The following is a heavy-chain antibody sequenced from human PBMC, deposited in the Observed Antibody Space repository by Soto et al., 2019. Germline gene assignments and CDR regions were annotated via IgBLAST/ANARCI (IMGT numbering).Heavy chain of an antibody. Sequence: PCGSLRLSCAASGFAFSSNSINWCRQSPGKGLEWVSSISSSSSYIYYADSVKGRFTISRDNAKNSLYLQMNSLRAEDTAVYYCARDRVVVAASPFDYWGQGTLVTVSS. CDR2: ISSSSSYI. J-gene: IGHJ4*02. D-gene: IGHD2-15*01. V-gene: IGHV3-21*01. CDR3: ARDRVVVAASPFDY. CDR1: GFAFSSNS.